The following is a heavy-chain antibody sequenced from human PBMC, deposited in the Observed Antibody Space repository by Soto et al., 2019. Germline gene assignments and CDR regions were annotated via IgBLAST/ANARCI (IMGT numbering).Heavy chain of an antibody. D-gene: IGHD2-2*01. CDR1: GFTFSSYA. Sequence: GGSLRLSCAASGFTFSSYAMSWVRQAPGKGLEWVSAISGSGGSTYYADSVKGRFTISRDNSKNTLYLQMNSLRAEDTAVYYCAKDLLGYCSSKSCSPRGAFDIWGQGTMVTVSS. J-gene: IGHJ3*02. V-gene: IGHV3-23*01. CDR2: ISGSGGST. CDR3: AKDLLGYCSSKSCSPRGAFDI.